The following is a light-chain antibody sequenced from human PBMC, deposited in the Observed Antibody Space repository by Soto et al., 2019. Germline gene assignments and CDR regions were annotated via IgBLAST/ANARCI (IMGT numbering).Light chain of an antibody. CDR1: QGISSW. V-gene: IGKV1-12*01. CDR2: AAS. J-gene: IGKJ3*01. CDR3: QQDNSCPFT. Sequence: DIQMTQSPSSVSASVGDRVTITCRASQGISSWLAWYQQKPGKAPKLLIYAASNLQSGVPSRFSVSGSWTDFTLTINSLQPEVFATYYGQQDNSCPFTFGPGTRVDVK.